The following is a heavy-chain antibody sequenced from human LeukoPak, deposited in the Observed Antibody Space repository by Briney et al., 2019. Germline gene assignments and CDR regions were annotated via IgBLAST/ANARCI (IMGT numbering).Heavy chain of an antibody. CDR2: ISGSGGST. D-gene: IGHD6-19*01. Sequence: GGSLRLSCAVSGFTLSNYSMNWVRQAPGKGLEWVSAISGSGGSTYYADSVKGRFTISRDNSKNTLYLQMNSLRAEDTAVYYCAKPPYSSGWYGDYWGQGTLVTVSS. V-gene: IGHV3-23*01. J-gene: IGHJ4*02. CDR1: GFTLSNYS. CDR3: AKPPYSSGWYGDY.